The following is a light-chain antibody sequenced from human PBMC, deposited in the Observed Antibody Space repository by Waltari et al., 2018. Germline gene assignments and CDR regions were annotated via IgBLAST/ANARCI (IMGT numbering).Light chain of an antibody. CDR1: QLGDKY. V-gene: IGLV3-1*01. Sequence: SYELTQPPSVSVSPGQTASITCSGDQLGDKYACWYQQKPGQSPILVIYQDNKRPPGIPERFSGSNSGSTATLTISGTQTMDEADYYCQAWDSNAAVFGGGTKLTVL. CDR3: QAWDSNAAV. CDR2: QDN. J-gene: IGLJ2*01.